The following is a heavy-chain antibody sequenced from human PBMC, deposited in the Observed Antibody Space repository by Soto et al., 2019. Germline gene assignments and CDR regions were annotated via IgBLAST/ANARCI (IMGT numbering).Heavy chain of an antibody. CDR1: GFTFSSYA. CDR3: AKVGSNIVGVPAIRAFDI. J-gene: IGHJ3*02. CDR2: ISGSGGST. Sequence: GGALRLSCAASGFTFSSYAMNWVRQAPGKGLEWVSAISGSGGSTYYADSVKGRFTISRDSSKNTLYLQMNGLRAEDTAVYYCAKVGSNIVGVPAIRAFDIWGQGTMVTVSS. D-gene: IGHD2-2*01. V-gene: IGHV3-23*01.